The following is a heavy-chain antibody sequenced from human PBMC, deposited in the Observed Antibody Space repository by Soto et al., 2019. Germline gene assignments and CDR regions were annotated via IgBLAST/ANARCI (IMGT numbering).Heavy chain of an antibody. Sequence: ASVKVSCKASGYTFTSYGISWVRQAPGQGLEGMGWISAYNGNTNYAQKLQGRVTMTTDTSTSTAYMELRSLRSDDMAVYYCARVVTIFGVVKNGMDVWGQGTTVTVSS. D-gene: IGHD3-3*01. V-gene: IGHV1-18*03. CDR1: GYTFTSYG. J-gene: IGHJ6*02. CDR3: ARVVTIFGVVKNGMDV. CDR2: ISAYNGNT.